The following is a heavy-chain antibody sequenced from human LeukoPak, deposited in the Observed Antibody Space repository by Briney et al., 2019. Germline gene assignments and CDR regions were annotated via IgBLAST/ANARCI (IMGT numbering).Heavy chain of an antibody. CDR3: AKSHSVASRGYFDY. J-gene: IGHJ4*02. V-gene: IGHV3-23*01. D-gene: IGHD5-12*01. CDR1: GFTFSTYA. CDR2: ISDTGGST. Sequence: GGSLRLYRAASGFTFSTYAMSWVRQAPGKGLEWVSTISDTGGSTYYADSVKGRFTISRDNSKNTFYLQMYSLGVEDTAVYYCAKSHSVASRGYFDYWGQGTLVTVSS.